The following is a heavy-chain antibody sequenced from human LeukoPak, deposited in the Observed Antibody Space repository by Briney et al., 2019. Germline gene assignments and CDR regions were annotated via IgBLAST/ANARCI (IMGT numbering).Heavy chain of an antibody. CDR1: GGSISSSSYY. Sequence: SETLSLTCTVSGGSISSSSYYWGWIRQPPGKGLEWIGSIYYSGSTYYNPSLKSRVTISVDTSKNQFSLKLSSVTAADTAVYYCARQFRRYYYDSSGYSNFDYWGQGTLVTVSS. CDR3: ARQFRRYYYDSSGYSNFDY. V-gene: IGHV4-39*01. D-gene: IGHD3-22*01. CDR2: IYYSGST. J-gene: IGHJ4*02.